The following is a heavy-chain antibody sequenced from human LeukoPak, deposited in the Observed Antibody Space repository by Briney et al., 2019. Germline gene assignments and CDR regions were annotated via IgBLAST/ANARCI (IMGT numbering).Heavy chain of an antibody. V-gene: IGHV3-48*03. CDR3: AELGITMIGGV. Sequence: GGSLRLSCAASGFTFSSYEINWVRQAPGKGLEWVSDISSSCSTIYYADSVTGRFTIYRDNAKTSLYLQMNSLRAEDTAVYYCAELGITMIGGVWGKGTTVTISS. J-gene: IGHJ6*04. CDR2: ISSSCSTI. CDR1: GFTFSSYE. D-gene: IGHD3-10*02.